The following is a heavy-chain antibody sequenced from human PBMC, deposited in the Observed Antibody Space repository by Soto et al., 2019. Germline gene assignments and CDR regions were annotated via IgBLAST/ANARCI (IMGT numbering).Heavy chain of an antibody. D-gene: IGHD2-15*01. CDR3: ARGDRGGSGSPASYYYSGLDV. J-gene: IGHJ6*02. CDR2: VSAGGDMT. V-gene: IGHV3-23*01. CDR1: GFTFSSYA. Sequence: DVQLLESGGHLVQPGGSLRLSCAASGFTFSSYALSWVRQAQGKGLEWVSSVSAGGDMTYYSDSVKGRFTIHRDNSNNAMVLQMNSLLIEDAALYYCARGDRGGSGSPASYYYSGLDVWGQGATVTVS.